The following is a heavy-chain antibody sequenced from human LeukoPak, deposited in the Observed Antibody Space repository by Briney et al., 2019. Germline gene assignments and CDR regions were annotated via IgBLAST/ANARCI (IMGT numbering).Heavy chain of an antibody. CDR1: GFSISSYA. CDR2: ISNGGSI. Sequence: GGSLRLSCVASGFSISSYALHWVRQAPGKGLQYVSGISNGGSIDYANSVKGRFTISRDNSKNTLYLQMGSLRPEDMAVYYCARDFSYGSGFDYWGQGILVTVSS. CDR3: ARDFSYGSGFDY. D-gene: IGHD5-18*01. J-gene: IGHJ4*02. V-gene: IGHV3-64*01.